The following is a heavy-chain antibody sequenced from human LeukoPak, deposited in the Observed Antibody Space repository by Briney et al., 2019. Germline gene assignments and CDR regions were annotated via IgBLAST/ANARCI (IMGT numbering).Heavy chain of an antibody. J-gene: IGHJ4*02. CDR3: ARDVTAGYFDY. CDR1: GYSISSGYY. CDR2: IYHSGST. D-gene: IGHD1-14*01. V-gene: IGHV4-38-2*02. Sequence: PSETLSLTCTVSGYSISSGYYWGWIRQPPGKGLEWIGSIYHSGSTYYNPSLKSRVTISVDTSKNQFSLKLSSVTAADTAVYYCARDVTAGYFDYWGQGTLVTVSS.